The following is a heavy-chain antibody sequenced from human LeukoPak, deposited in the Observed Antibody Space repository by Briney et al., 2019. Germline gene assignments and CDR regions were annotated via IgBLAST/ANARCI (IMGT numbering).Heavy chain of an antibody. CDR3: ARGPGPFDY. CDR2: IYYSGST. J-gene: IGHJ4*02. Sequence: SETLSLTCTVSGGSISSYYWSWIRRPPGKGLEWIGYIYYSGSTNYNPSLKSRVTISVDTSKNQFSLKLSSVTAADTAVYYCARGPGPFDYWGQGTLVTVSS. V-gene: IGHV4-59*01. CDR1: GGSISSYY.